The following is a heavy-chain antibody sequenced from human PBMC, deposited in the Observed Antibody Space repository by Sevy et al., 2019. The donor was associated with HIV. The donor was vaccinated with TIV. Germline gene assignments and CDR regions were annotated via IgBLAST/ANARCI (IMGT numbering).Heavy chain of an antibody. CDR1: GLTFSSHA. D-gene: IGHD3-22*01. J-gene: IGHJ5*02. CDR2: MSYDGNIR. Sequence: GGSLRLSCAASGLTFSSHAMHWVRQAPGKGLESVAVMSYDGNIRYYGDSVKGRFTISRDDSKNTLYLQMNSLRAEDTAVYYCARDLGYESSGYLPFFDPRGQGTLVTVSS. CDR3: ARDLGYESSGYLPFFDP. V-gene: IGHV3-30-3*01.